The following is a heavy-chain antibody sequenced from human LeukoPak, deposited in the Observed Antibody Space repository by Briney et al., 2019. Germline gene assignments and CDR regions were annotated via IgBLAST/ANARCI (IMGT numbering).Heavy chain of an antibody. CDR2: IYYSGST. V-gene: IGHV4-39*07. CDR3: ARDPHYGGQIPGDY. CDR1: GGSISSGSYY. Sequence: SETLSLTCTVSGGSISSGSYYWGWIRQPPGKGLEWIGSIYYSGSTYYNPSLKSRVTISVDTSKNQFSLKLSSVTAADTAVYYCARDPHYGGQIPGDYWGQGTLVTVSS. J-gene: IGHJ4*02. D-gene: IGHD4-23*01.